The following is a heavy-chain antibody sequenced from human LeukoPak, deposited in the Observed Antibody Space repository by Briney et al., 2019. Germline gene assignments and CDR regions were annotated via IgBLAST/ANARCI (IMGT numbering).Heavy chain of an antibody. CDR1: EFTFSSYW. V-gene: IGHV3-74*01. CDR2: INSDGSST. CDR3: ARAQGDYVWGSYRYYFDY. Sequence: GGSLRLSCTASEFTFSSYWMHWVRQPPGKGLVWVSRINSDGSSTSYADAVKGRFTISRDNAKNTLYLRMNSLRAEDTAVYYCARAQGDYVWGSYRYYFDYWGQGTLVTVSS. J-gene: IGHJ4*02. D-gene: IGHD3-16*02.